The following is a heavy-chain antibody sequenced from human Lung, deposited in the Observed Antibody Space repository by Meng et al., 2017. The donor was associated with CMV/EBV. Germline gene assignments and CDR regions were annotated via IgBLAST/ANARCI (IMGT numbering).Heavy chain of an antibody. V-gene: IGHV6-1*01. J-gene: IGHJ4*02. CDR1: GDSVSSNSAT. D-gene: IGHD3-22*01. CDR2: TYYKSKWNH. Sequence: SQTLSLTXAISGDSVSSNSATWNWIRQSPSRGLEWPGRTYYKSKWNHDYAVSVKSRISFNPDTSKNQFSLQLSSVTPEDTAVYYCARVFGDITGYVFDYWGQGTLVTVSS. CDR3: ARVFGDITGYVFDY.